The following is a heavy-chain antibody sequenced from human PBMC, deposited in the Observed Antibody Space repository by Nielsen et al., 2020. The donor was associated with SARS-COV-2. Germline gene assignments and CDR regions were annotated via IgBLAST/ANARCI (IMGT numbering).Heavy chain of an antibody. V-gene: IGHV3-23*01. CDR3: AASKSGYYFDL. J-gene: IGHJ4*02. D-gene: IGHD6-13*01. CDR1: GFTFTNYG. Sequence: GQSLKISCVASGFTFTNYGMTWVRPDPGKGLEWVSTISASGGSTLYTDSVKGRFTISRDSFKNTLYLQMNSLRAEDTAVYYCAASKSGYYFDLWGQGTLVTVSS. CDR2: ISASGGST.